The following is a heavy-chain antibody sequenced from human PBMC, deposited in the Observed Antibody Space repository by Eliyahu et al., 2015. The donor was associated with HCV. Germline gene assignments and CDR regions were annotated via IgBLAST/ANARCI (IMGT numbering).Heavy chain of an antibody. Sequence: QVQLQQWGAGLLKPSETLSLTCAVYGGSFSGYYWSWIRQPPGKGLEWIGEINHSGSTNYNPSLKSRVTISVDTSKNQFSLKLSSVTAADTAVYYCARAASIAVAGTLYYYYGMDVWGQGTTVTVSS. CDR1: GGSFSGYY. V-gene: IGHV4-34*01. CDR3: ARAASIAVAGTLYYYYGMDV. D-gene: IGHD6-19*01. J-gene: IGHJ6*02. CDR2: INHSGST.